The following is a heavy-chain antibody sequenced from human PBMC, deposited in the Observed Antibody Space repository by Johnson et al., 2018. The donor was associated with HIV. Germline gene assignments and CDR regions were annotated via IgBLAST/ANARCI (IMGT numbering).Heavy chain of an antibody. CDR1: GFTFSRYW. Sequence: VQLVESGGGLIQPGGSLRLSCAASGFTFSRYWMHWVRQAPGKGLVWVSRINSDGSSTNYADSVKGRFTISRDNAKNTRYLQMNSLRAEDTAVYYCARDLSGSYRSDAFDIWGQGTMVTVSS. J-gene: IGHJ3*02. CDR2: INSDGSST. CDR3: ARDLSGSYRSDAFDI. D-gene: IGHD1-26*01. V-gene: IGHV3-74*01.